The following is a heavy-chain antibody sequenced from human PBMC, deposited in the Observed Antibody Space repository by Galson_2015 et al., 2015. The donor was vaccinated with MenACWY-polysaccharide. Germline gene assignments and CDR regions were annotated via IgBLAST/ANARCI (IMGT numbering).Heavy chain of an antibody. CDR3: ARFWGIISKYSNYGGLGLDS. CDR1: GFTFSNYW. D-gene: IGHD4-11*01. Sequence: SLRLSCAASGFTFSNYWMYWVRHAPGKGLVWVSRISTEGITTSHADSVKGRFTISRDNAKNTVYLQMNSLRAEDTAVYYWARFWGIISKYSNYGGLGLDSWAQGTLVTVSS. V-gene: IGHV3-74*01. CDR2: ISTEGITT. J-gene: IGHJ5*01.